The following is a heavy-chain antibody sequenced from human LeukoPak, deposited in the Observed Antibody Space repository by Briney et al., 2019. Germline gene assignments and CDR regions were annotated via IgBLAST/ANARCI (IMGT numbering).Heavy chain of an antibody. CDR2: IIPILGIA. CDR1: GGTFSSYA. D-gene: IGHD6-13*01. V-gene: IGHV1-69*04. CDR3: ASPDNPGIAAAGPHLDY. Sequence: SVKVSCKASGGTFSSYAISWVRQAPGQGLEWMGRIIPILGIANYAQKFRGRVTITADKSTSTAYMELSSLRSEDTAVYYCASPDNPGIAAAGPHLDYWGQGTLVTVSS. J-gene: IGHJ4*02.